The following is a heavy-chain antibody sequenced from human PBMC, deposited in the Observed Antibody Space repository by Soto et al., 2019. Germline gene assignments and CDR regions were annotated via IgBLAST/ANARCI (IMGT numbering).Heavy chain of an antibody. CDR1: GYTFTSYG. V-gene: IGHV1-18*01. CDR2: ISAYNGNT. J-gene: IGHJ4*02. D-gene: IGHD3-22*01. CDR3: ARGLNTYYYDSSGYYYDDY. Sequence: QVQLVQSGAEVKKPGASVKVSCKASGYTFTSYGISWVRQAPGQGLEWMGWISAYNGNTNYAQKLQGRVTMTTDTSTSTDYMELRSLRSDDTAVYYCARGLNTYYYDSSGYYYDDYWGQGTLVTVSS.